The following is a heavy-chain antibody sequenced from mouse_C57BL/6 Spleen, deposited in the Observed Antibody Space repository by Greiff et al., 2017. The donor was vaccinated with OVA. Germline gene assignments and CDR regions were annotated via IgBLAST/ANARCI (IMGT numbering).Heavy chain of an antibody. Sequence: QVQLQQPGAELVKPGASVNLSCKASGHTFTGYWRPGVKQRPGQGLGWIGRIDPISGGNKYNEKFKSKATLTVDKPSSTAYMQLSSLTSEDSAVYYCAREGYDYRFAYWGQGTLVTVSA. D-gene: IGHD2-4*01. CDR3: AREGYDYRFAY. V-gene: IGHV1-72*01. J-gene: IGHJ3*01. CDR2: IDPISGGN. CDR1: GHTFTGYW.